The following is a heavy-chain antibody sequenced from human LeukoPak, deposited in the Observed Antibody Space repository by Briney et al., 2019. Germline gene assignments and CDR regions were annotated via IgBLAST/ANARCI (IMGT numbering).Heavy chain of an antibody. D-gene: IGHD6-19*01. J-gene: IGHJ4*02. V-gene: IGHV3-13*01. CDR2: IGIRGDT. CDR3: ARGGIQVSGIDEFDY. CDR1: GFTFIDYD. Sequence: PGGSLRLSCAASGFTFIDYDMHWVRPLIGKGLEWVSAIGIRGDTHYSGSVKGRFTISRENAESSLYLQMNSLRAEDTAVYYCARGGIQVSGIDEFDYWGQGTLVTVSS.